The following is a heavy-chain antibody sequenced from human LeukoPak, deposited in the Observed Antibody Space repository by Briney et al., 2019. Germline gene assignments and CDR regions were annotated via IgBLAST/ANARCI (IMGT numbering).Heavy chain of an antibody. CDR2: IHYTGAT. Sequence: SETLSLTCAVYGGSITGYYWSWIRQTPGRGLEWVGEIHYTGATSYNPSLKSRATISTDTSKNQFSLRLSSVTAADTAVYYCARGNILTGYCFDFWGQGALVNVSS. V-gene: IGHV4-34*01. J-gene: IGHJ4*02. CDR3: ARGNILTGYCFDF. D-gene: IGHD3-9*01. CDR1: GGSITGYY.